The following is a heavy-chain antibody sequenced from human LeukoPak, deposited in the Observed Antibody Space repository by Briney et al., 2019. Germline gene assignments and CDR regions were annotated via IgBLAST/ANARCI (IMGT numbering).Heavy chain of an antibody. D-gene: IGHD1-14*01. J-gene: IGHJ4*02. CDR1: GGSIGSYY. Sequence: PSETLSLTCTVSGGSIGSYYWSWIRQPPGKGLEWIGYIYDSGSTNYNPSLKSRVTISVDTSKNQFSLKLSSVTAADTAVYYCASGGGTEDRYYFDYWGQGTLVTVSS. CDR3: ASGGGTEDRYYFDY. V-gene: IGHV4-59*01. CDR2: IYDSGST.